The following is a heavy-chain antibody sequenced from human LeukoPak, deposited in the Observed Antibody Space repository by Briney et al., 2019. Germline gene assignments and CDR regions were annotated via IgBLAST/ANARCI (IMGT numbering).Heavy chain of an antibody. CDR2: IFYSGST. CDR1: GGSISSSNYY. D-gene: IGHD2-21*02. J-gene: IGHJ4*02. Sequence: PSETLSLTCTVSGGSISSSNYYWGWIRQPPGKGLEWIASIFYSGSTYYNPSLNSRVTISVDTSKNQFSLKLSSVTAADTAVYYCARGSDCGGDCYIDYWGQGTLVTVSS. V-gene: IGHV4-39*07. CDR3: ARGSDCGGDCYIDY.